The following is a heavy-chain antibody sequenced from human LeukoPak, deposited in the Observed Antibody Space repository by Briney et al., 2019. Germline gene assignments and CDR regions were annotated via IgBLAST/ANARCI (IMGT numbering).Heavy chain of an antibody. V-gene: IGHV4-4*07. Sequence: PSETLSLTCTVSGGSISSYYWSWVRQPAGKRLGWSGRIYTSGSTNYNPELKSRVTMSVDTSQNPFSLKLSSVPAADTAVYYCAREKQRSGWYVPHYFDYWGQGTLVTVSS. D-gene: IGHD6-19*01. CDR2: IYTSGST. CDR3: AREKQRSGWYVPHYFDY. J-gene: IGHJ4*02. CDR1: GGSISSYY.